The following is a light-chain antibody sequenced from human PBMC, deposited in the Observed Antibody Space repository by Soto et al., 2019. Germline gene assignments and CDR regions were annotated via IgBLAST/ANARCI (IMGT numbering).Light chain of an antibody. CDR1: SSDVGAYDL. CDR3: CSYAGNRIFI. CDR2: ENI. Sequence: QSVLTQPASVSGSPGQSITISCIGTSSDVGAYDLVSWYQQHPGTAPRLIIYENIRRPTTITSRFSGSKSGNTASLTISGPRAEDEATYHCCSYAGNRIFIFGGGTKVTVL. V-gene: IGLV2-23*01. J-gene: IGLJ2*01.